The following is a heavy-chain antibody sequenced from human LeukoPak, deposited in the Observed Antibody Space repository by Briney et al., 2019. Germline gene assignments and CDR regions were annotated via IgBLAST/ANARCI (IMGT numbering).Heavy chain of an antibody. J-gene: IGHJ4*02. CDR3: ARETNENDISAYHDY. V-gene: IGHV1-2*02. Sequence: GASVKVSCKASGYTFTGYYMTWVRQAPGQGLEWMGWINPNSGGTNYAQKFQGRVTMTRDTSISTAYMELSRLRSDDTAVYYCARETNENDISAYHDYWGQGTLVTVSS. CDR1: GYTFTGYY. D-gene: IGHD3-22*01. CDR2: INPNSGGT.